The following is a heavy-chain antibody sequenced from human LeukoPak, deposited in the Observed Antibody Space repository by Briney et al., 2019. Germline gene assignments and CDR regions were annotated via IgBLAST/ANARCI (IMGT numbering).Heavy chain of an antibody. D-gene: IGHD5-12*01. J-gene: IGHJ3*02. V-gene: IGHV1-2*02. CDR1: GYTFTDYY. Sequence: GASVKVSCKASGYTFTDYYIHWVRQAPGQGLEWMGWINPNSGATNYPQKFQGRGTITRDRSISTAYMELNRLRSDDTAIYYCATGSGYDYLAIDIWGQGTVVTVSS. CDR2: INPNSGAT. CDR3: ATGSGYDYLAIDI.